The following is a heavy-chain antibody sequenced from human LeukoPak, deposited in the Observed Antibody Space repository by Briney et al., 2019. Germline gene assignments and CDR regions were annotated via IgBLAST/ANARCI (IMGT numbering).Heavy chain of an antibody. CDR3: ARWFRGDTAMAYGMDV. V-gene: IGHV4-59*08. J-gene: IGHJ6*02. CDR2: IYYSWST. Sequence: SETLSLTCTVSGASIRGYYWSCIRQPPATGQERIGYIYYSWSTNYNPSLRSRVTISVDTSKNQYSLKLSSVTAADTAVYYCARWFRGDTAMAYGMDVWGQGTTVTVSS. CDR1: GASIRGYY. D-gene: IGHD5-18*01.